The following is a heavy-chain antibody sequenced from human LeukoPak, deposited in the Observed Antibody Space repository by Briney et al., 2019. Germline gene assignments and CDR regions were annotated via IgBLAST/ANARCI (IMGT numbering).Heavy chain of an antibody. CDR3: ARDRRVYSSSWYEYGY. V-gene: IGHV1-2*02. Sequence: ASVKVSCKTSGYTFTGYYMHWVRQAPGQGLEWMGWINPNSGGTNYAQKFQGRVTMTRDMSITTAYMELRSLRSDDTAVYYCARDRRVYSSSWYEYGYWGQGTLVTVSS. CDR1: GYTFTGYY. J-gene: IGHJ4*02. D-gene: IGHD6-13*01. CDR2: INPNSGGT.